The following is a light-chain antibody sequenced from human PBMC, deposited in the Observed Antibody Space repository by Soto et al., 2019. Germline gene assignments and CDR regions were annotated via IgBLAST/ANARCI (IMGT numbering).Light chain of an antibody. CDR3: QQYNTWPPYT. CDR2: GAS. CDR1: QSVSSN. Sequence: EIVMTQSPATLSVSPGERATLSCRASQSVSSNLAWYQQKPGQAPRLLIYGASTRATGIPARFSDSGSGTEFTLTISSLQSEDFAVYYCQQYNTWPPYTFGQGTKLEI. J-gene: IGKJ2*01. V-gene: IGKV3-15*01.